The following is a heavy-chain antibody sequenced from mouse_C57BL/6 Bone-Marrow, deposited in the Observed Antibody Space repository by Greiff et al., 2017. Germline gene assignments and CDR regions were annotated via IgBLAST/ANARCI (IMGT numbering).Heavy chain of an antibody. CDR1: GYTFTDYN. CDR2: INPNNGGT. V-gene: IGHV1-18*01. CDR3: ARGPPYFDY. J-gene: IGHJ2*01. Sequence: EVKLMESGPELVKPGASVKIPCKASGYTFTDYNMDWVKQSHGKSLEWIGDINPNNGGTIYNQKFKGKATLTVDKSSSTAYMELRSLTSEDTAVYDCARGPPYFDYWGQGTTLTVSS.